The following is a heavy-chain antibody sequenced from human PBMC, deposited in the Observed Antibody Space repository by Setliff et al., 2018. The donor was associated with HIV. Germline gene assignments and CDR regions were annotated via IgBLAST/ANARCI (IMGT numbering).Heavy chain of an antibody. CDR3: VRQSGRFWYVDP. Sequence: PSETLSLTCNVAGGSINSRTHYWGWMRQPPGKGLEWIGSIFYSGINYYNPSLEGRITLSIDLSKNQFSLKLNSVTAADSAFYFCVRQSGRFWYVDPWGQGTQVTVSS. J-gene: IGHJ5*02. CDR1: GGSINSRTHY. CDR2: IFYSGIN. D-gene: IGHD3-10*02. V-gene: IGHV4-39*01.